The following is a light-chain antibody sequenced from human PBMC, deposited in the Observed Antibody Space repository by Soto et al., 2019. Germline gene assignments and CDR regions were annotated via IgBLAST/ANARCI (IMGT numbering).Light chain of an antibody. CDR3: SSYTTSSTYV. J-gene: IGLJ1*01. V-gene: IGLV2-14*01. CDR1: SSDVGGYNY. CDR2: DVS. Sequence: QSVLTQPASVSGSPGQSIAISCTGTSSDVGGYNYVSWYQQHPGKAPKLILCDVSNRPSGVSDRFSGSKSGNTVSLTISGLQTEDEADYYCSSYTTSSTYVFGTGTKVTVL.